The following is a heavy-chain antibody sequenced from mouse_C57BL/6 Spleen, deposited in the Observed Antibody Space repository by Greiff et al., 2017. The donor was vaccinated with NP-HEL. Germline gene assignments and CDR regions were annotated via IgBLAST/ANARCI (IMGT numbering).Heavy chain of an antibody. D-gene: IGHD1-1*01. V-gene: IGHV1-50*01. CDR1: GYTFTSYW. CDR2: IDPSDSYT. Sequence: VQLQQPGAELVKPGASVKLSCKASGYTFTSYWMQWVKQRPGQGLEWIGEIDPSDSYTNYNQKFKGKATLTVDTSSSTAYMQLSSLTSEDSAVYYCARGYGSSYGGYFDVWGTGTTVTVSS. J-gene: IGHJ1*03. CDR3: ARGYGSSYGGYFDV.